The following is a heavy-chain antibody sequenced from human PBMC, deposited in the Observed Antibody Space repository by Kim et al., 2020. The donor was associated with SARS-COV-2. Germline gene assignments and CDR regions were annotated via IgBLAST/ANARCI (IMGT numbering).Heavy chain of an antibody. D-gene: IGHD6-13*01. J-gene: IGHJ4*02. Sequence: SETLSLTCAVYGGSFSGYYWSWIRQPPGKGLEWIGEINHSGSTNYNPSLKSRVTISVDTSKNQFSLKLSSVTAADTAVYYCARRGGSWFTIDYWGQGTLVTVSS. CDR2: INHSGST. V-gene: IGHV4-34*01. CDR1: GGSFSGYY. CDR3: ARRGGSWFTIDY.